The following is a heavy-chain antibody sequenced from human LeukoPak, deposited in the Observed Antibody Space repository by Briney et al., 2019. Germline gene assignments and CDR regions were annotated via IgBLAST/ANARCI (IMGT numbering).Heavy chain of an antibody. D-gene: IGHD4-23*01. CDR1: GYTFTGYY. CDR3: SRGPTVVNPKMDV. V-gene: IGHV1-2*02. Sequence: SVKVSCKASGYTFTGYYMHWVRQAPGQGLEWKGWSNPNCGGTNYEQKFQGRVTMTSDTSISTAYKVLSSLRSDDTAVYYCSRGPTVVNPKMDVWGQGTTVTVSS. CDR2: SNPNCGGT. J-gene: IGHJ6*02.